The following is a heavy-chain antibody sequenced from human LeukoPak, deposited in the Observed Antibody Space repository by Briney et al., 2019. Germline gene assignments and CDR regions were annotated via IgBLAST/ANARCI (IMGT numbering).Heavy chain of an antibody. J-gene: IGHJ4*02. CDR1: GFTFSSYA. Sequence: GGSLRLSCAASGFTFSSYAMHWVRQAPGKGLEYVSAISSNGGSTYYANSVKGRFTISRDNSKNTLYLQMGSLRAEDMAVYYCARGPDFTFGGVIPPGDYWGQGTLVTVSS. CDR2: ISSNGGST. D-gene: IGHD3-16*02. V-gene: IGHV3-64*01. CDR3: ARGPDFTFGGVIPPGDY.